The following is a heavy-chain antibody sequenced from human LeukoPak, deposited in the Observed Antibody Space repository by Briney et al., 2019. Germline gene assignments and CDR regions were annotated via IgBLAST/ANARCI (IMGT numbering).Heavy chain of an antibody. CDR1: GGSISSYY. D-gene: IGHD6-19*01. J-gene: IGHJ4*02. CDR2: IYYSGST. V-gene: IGHV4-59*08. CDR3: ARLVTLSGWYVDY. Sequence: SETLSLTCTVSGGSISSYYWSWIRQPPGKGLEWIGYIYYSGSTNYSPSLKSRVTISVDTSKNQFSLKLSSVTAADTAVYYCARLVTLSGWYVDYWGQGTLVTVSS.